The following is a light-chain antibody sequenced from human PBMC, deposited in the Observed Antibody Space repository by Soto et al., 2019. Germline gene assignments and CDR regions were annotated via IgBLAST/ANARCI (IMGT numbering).Light chain of an antibody. Sequence: DIQLTQSPSFLSASVGDRVTITCRASRGISSYLGWYQQKPGKAPKLLIYAASTLQSGVPSRFSGSGSGTEFTLTISSLQPEDFATYYCQQLNSYPITFGGGTKVEIK. V-gene: IGKV1-9*01. CDR3: QQLNSYPIT. J-gene: IGKJ4*01. CDR1: RGISSY. CDR2: AAS.